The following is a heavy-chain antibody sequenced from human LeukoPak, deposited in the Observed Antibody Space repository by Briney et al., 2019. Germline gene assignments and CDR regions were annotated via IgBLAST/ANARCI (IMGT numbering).Heavy chain of an antibody. J-gene: IGHJ4*02. Sequence: SETLSLTCTVSGGSSSNTNYYWGWIRQPPGEGLEWIGSVYYSGSTYYNPSLKSRVTISVDTSKNQFSLKVSSVTAADTAVYYCATYDFWSGSIFDYWGQGTLVTVSS. CDR2: VYYSGST. CDR1: GGSSSNTNYY. CDR3: ATYDFWSGSIFDY. D-gene: IGHD3-3*01. V-gene: IGHV4-39*07.